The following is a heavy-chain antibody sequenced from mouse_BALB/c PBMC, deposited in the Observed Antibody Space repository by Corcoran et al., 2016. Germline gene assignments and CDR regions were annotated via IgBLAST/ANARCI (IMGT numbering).Heavy chain of an antibody. CDR3: AREPYAMDY. Sequence: QIQLVQSGPELKKPGETVKISCPASGYTFTHYGMNWVKQAPGKGLKWMGWINTYTGEPTYADDFKGRFAFSLETSASTAYLQINNLKNEDMATYFCAREPYAMDYWGQGTSVTVSS. CDR1: GYTFTHYG. J-gene: IGHJ4*01. V-gene: IGHV9-1*02. CDR2: INTYTGEP.